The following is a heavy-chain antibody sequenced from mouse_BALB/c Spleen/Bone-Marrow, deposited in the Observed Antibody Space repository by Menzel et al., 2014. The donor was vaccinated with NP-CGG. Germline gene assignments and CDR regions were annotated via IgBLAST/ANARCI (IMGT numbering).Heavy chain of an antibody. CDR2: INSNGGST. V-gene: IGHV5-6-3*01. Sequence: EVQLVESGGGLMQPGGSLKLSCAASGFTFSWFGMSWVRQTPDKRLELVATINSNGGSTYYPDSVKGRFTISRDNAKNTLYLQMSSLKSEDTAMYYCARGLDYGNYGPGFAYWGQGTLVTVSA. CDR1: GFTFSWFG. D-gene: IGHD2-1*01. J-gene: IGHJ3*01. CDR3: ARGLDYGNYGPGFAY.